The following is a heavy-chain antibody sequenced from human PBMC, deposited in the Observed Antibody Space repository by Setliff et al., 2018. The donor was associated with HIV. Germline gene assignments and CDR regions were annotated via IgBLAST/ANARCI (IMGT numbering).Heavy chain of an antibody. D-gene: IGHD1-26*01. CDR2: ISRSGST. CDR1: GGSLSDYY. Sequence: PSETLSLTCAVSGGSLSDYYWSWIRQPPGKGLEWIGEISRSGSTNDNPSLTSRVTISLDTSKNRFSLQLTSVTAADTAVYYCARHRDGGTYPLDYWGQGTLVTVSS. V-gene: IGHV4-34*01. J-gene: IGHJ4*02. CDR3: ARHRDGGTYPLDY.